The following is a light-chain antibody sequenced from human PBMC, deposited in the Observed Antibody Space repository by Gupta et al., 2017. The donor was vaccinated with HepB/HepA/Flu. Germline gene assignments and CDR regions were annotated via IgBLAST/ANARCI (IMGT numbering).Light chain of an antibody. J-gene: IGKJ4*01. CDR2: DAS. V-gene: IGKV3-11*02. CDR3: QQRSNWPALT. Sequence: ELVLTQSPATLSLSPGERATLSCRASQSVSSYLAWYKQKPGQAPRRLIYDASNRATGIPARFSGSGSGRDVTLTISSIEPEDFAVYYCQQRSNWPALTFGGGTKVEIK. CDR1: QSVSSY.